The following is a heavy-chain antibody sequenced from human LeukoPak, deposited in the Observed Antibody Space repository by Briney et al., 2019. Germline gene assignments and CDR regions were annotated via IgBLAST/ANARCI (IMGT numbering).Heavy chain of an antibody. CDR3: ARDSNYDY. J-gene: IGHJ4*02. CDR2: IYSGGST. Sequence: GGSLSPSCVVSGVTVSSSSMSWVRQAPGKGLEWVSVIYSGGSTYYADSVKGRFTIARDNSKNTLYLQMNSLRAEDTAVYYCARDSNYDYWGQGTLVTVSS. CDR1: GVTVSSSS. D-gene: IGHD6-13*01. V-gene: IGHV3-66*02.